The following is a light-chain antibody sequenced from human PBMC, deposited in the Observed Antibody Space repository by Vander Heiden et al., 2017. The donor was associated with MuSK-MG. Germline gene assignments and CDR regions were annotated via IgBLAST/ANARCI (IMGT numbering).Light chain of an antibody. CDR3: QQSVITPLT. CDR2: GAS. CDR1: QSIYTY. J-gene: IGKJ4*01. Sequence: DIQMTQSPSSLSASVADRVTITCRASQSIYTYVNWYQQRPGKAPKLLISGASTLESGVPSRFHGSGSGTDFTLTISSLQPDDFATYYCQQSVITPLTFGGGTKVDMK. V-gene: IGKV1-39*01.